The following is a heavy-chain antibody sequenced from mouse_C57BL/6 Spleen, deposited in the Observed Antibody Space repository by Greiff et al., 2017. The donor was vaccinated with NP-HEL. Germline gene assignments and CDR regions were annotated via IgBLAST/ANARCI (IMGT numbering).Heavy chain of an antibody. V-gene: IGHV6-3*01. Sequence: EVHLVESGGGLVQPGGSMKLSCVASGFTFSNYWMNWVRQSPEKGLEWVAQIRLKSDNYATHYAESVKGRFTISRDDSKSSVYLQMNNLRAEDTGIYYCTDDGYYWRYWGQGTTLTVSS. CDR3: TDDGYYWRY. J-gene: IGHJ2*01. CDR1: GFTFSNYW. CDR2: IRLKSDNYAT. D-gene: IGHD2-3*01.